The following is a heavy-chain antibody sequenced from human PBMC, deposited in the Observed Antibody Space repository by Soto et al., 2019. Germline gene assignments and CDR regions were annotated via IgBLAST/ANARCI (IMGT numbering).Heavy chain of an antibody. CDR3: ARDKSENWNYPDAFDI. J-gene: IGHJ3*02. CDR2: IKQDGSEK. V-gene: IGHV3-7*05. D-gene: IGHD1-7*01. Sequence: GGSLRLSCAASGFTFSSYWMSWVRQAPGKGLEWVANIKQDGSEKYYVDSVKGRFTISRDNAKNSLYLQMNSLRAEDTAVYYCARDKSENWNYPDAFDIWGQGTMVTVSS. CDR1: GFTFSSYW.